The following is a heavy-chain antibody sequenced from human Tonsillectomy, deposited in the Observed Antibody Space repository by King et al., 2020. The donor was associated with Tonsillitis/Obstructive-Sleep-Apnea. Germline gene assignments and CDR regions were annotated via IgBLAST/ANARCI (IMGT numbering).Heavy chain of an antibody. D-gene: IGHD5-18*01. Sequence: VQLVESGAEVKKPGASVKVSCKASGYTFTGYYMHWVRQAPGQGLEWMGRINPNSGGTNYAQKFQGRVTMTRDTSISTAYMELSRLRSDDTAVYYRARASAPTAMAPFGNWFDPWGQGTLVTVSS. V-gene: IGHV1-2*06. J-gene: IGHJ5*02. CDR1: GYTFTGYY. CDR3: ARASAPTAMAPFGNWFDP. CDR2: INPNSGGT.